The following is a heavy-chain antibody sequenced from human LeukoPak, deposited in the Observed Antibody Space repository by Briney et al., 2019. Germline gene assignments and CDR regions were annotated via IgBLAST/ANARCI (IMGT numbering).Heavy chain of an antibody. D-gene: IGHD6-19*01. Sequence: SETLSLTCTVSGASISCYYWSWIRQPPGKGLEWIGEVNHSGSTNYNPSLKGRVTISVDTSKNQFSLKLSSVTAADTAVYYCARAAGRESSGWFLDYWGQGTLVTVSS. CDR1: GASISCYY. J-gene: IGHJ4*02. CDR2: VNHSGST. V-gene: IGHV4-34*01. CDR3: ARAAGRESSGWFLDY.